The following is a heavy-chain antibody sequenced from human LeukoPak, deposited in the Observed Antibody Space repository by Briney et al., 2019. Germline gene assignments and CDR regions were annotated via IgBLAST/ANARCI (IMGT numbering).Heavy chain of an antibody. J-gene: IGHJ4*02. CDR2: INPNSGGT. V-gene: IGHV1-2*02. D-gene: IGHD3-10*01. Sequence: ASVKVSCKASGYTFTGYYMHWVRQALGQGLEWMGWINPNSGGTNYAQKFQGRVTMTRDTSISTAYMELSRLRSDDTAVYYCARISYYGSGSYQGRKLDYWGQGTLVTVSS. CDR3: ARISYYGSGSYQGRKLDY. CDR1: GYTFTGYY.